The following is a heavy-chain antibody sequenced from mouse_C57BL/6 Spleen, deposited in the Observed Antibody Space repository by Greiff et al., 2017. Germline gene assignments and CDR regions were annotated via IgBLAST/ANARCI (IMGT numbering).Heavy chain of an antibody. D-gene: IGHD2-4*01. V-gene: IGHV5-4*01. CDR2: ISDGGSYT. Sequence: EVKLMESGGGLVKPGGSLKLSCAASGFTFSSYAMSWVRQTPEKRLEWVATISDGGSYTYYPDNVKGRFTITRDNAKNNLYLQMSHLKSEDTAMYYCARDADYDYAMDYWGQGTSVTGSS. J-gene: IGHJ4*01. CDR3: ARDADYDYAMDY. CDR1: GFTFSSYA.